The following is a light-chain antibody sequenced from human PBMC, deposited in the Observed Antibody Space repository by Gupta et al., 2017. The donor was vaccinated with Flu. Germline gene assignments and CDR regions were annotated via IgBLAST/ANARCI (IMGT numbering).Light chain of an antibody. CDR3: QQYDAYPKT. Sequence: RSTLSAPVGRRVTNSCRGGRSISSSLAWYHHKPGKAPRLLIYKASSIETGIPARFSGSGSGTDFTLTISSLQPDDLGIYFCQQYDAYPKTFGQGTKLEIK. CDR1: RSISSS. V-gene: IGKV1-5*03. CDR2: KAS. J-gene: IGKJ1*01.